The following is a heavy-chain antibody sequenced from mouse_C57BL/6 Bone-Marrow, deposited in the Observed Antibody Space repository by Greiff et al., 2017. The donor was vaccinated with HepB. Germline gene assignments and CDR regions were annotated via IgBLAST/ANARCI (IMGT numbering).Heavy chain of an antibody. J-gene: IGHJ3*01. Sequence: QVQLQQSGAELVMPGASVKLSCKASGYTFTSYWMHWVKQRPGQGLEWIGEIDPSDSYTNYNQKFKGKSTLTVDKSSSTAYMQLSSLTSEDSAVYYCARDYYGSSLFAYWGQGTLVTVSA. V-gene: IGHV1-69*01. D-gene: IGHD1-1*01. CDR2: IDPSDSYT. CDR1: GYTFTSYW. CDR3: ARDYYGSSLFAY.